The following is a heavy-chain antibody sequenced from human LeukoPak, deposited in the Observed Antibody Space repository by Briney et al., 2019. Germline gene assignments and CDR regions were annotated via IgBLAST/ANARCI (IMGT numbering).Heavy chain of an antibody. V-gene: IGHV4-38-2*01. CDR3: ALSPLGAAGTWSGLFDY. Sequence: PSETLSLTCAVSGYSISSGYYWGWIRQPPGKGLEWIGSISRSGSTFYNPSLKSRVTISVDTSKNQFSLKLRSVTAADTAVYYCALSPLGAAGTWSGLFDYWGQGTLVTVSS. D-gene: IGHD6-13*01. CDR1: GYSISSGYY. CDR2: ISRSGST. J-gene: IGHJ4*02.